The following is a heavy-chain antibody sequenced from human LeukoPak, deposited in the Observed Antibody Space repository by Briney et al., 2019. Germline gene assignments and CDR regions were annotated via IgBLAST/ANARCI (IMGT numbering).Heavy chain of an antibody. CDR1: GFTFSTYS. D-gene: IGHD3-3*01. CDR3: ARGGTTYYDFWSGDH. CDR2: ISSSSNTK. Sequence: GGSLRLSCAASGFTFSTYSMNWVRQAPGKGLEWVSYISSSSNTKYYADSVKGRLTISRDNAKNSLYLQMNSLRAEDTAVYYCARGGTTYYDFWSGDHWGLGTLVTVSS. V-gene: IGHV3-48*04. J-gene: IGHJ4*02.